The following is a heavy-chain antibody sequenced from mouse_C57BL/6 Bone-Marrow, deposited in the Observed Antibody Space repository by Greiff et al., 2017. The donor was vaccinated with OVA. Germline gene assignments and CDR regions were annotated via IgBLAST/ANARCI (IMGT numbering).Heavy chain of an antibody. CDR2: INPYNGGT. D-gene: IGHD2-4*01. J-gene: IGHJ1*03. V-gene: IGHV1-19*01. CDR3: ARGAYDYGWYFDV. Sequence: VQLKQSGPVLVKPGASVKMSCKASGYTFTDYYMNWVKQSHGKSLEWIGVINPYNGGTSYNQKFKGKATLTVDKSSSTAYMELNSLTSEDSAVYYCARGAYDYGWYFDVWGTGTTVTVSS. CDR1: GYTFTDYY.